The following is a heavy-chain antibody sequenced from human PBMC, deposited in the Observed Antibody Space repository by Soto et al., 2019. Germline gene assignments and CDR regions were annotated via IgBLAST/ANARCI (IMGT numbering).Heavy chain of an antibody. CDR1: GFTFSSYG. CDR3: AKDKNYGDYDD. J-gene: IGHJ4*02. D-gene: IGHD4-17*01. Sequence: QVQLVESGGGVVQPGRSLRLSCEASGFTFSSYGVHWVRQAPGKGLEWVAVISYDGSNKYYADSVKGRFTISRDNSKNTLYLQMNSLRAEDTAVYYCAKDKNYGDYDDWGQGTLVTVSS. V-gene: IGHV3-30*18. CDR2: ISYDGSNK.